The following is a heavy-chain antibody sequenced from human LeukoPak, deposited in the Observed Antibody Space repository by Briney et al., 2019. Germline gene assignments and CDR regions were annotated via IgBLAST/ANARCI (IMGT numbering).Heavy chain of an antibody. D-gene: IGHD5-18*01. J-gene: IGHJ6*02. CDR2: ISSSSSYI. Sequence: GGSLRLSCAASGFTFSSYSMNWVRQAPGKGLEWVSSISSSSSYIYYADSVKGRFTISRHNSKNTLYLQMNSLRAEDTAVYYCARDRVDTAMVSNGMDVWGQGTTVTVSS. V-gene: IGHV3-21*04. CDR3: ARDRVDTAMVSNGMDV. CDR1: GFTFSSYS.